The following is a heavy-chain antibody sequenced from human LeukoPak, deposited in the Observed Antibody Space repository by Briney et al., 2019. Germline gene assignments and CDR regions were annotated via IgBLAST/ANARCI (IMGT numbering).Heavy chain of an antibody. V-gene: IGHV3-48*03. CDR1: GFTFSSYE. J-gene: IGHJ4*02. CDR3: ARVIGGATTSIGFDY. CDR2: ISSSGSTI. Sequence: GGSLRLSCAASGFTFSSYEMNWVRQAPGKGLEWVSYISSSGSTIYYADSVKGRFTISRDNAKNSLYLQMNSLRAEDTAVYYCARVIGGATTSIGFDYWGQGTLVTVSS. D-gene: IGHD1-26*01.